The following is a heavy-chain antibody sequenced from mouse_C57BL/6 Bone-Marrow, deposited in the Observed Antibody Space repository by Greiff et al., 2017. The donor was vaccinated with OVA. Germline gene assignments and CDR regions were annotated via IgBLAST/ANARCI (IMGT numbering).Heavy chain of an antibody. CDR3: ARSEDDGYFFYFDY. CDR2: INPGSGGT. J-gene: IGHJ2*01. CDR1: GYAFTNYL. D-gene: IGHD2-3*01. Sequence: VMLVESGAELVRPGTSVKVSCKASGYAFTNYLIEWVKQRPGQGLEWIGVINPGSGGTNYNEQFKGKATLTADKSSSTAYMQLSSLTSEDSAVYFCARSEDDGYFFYFDYWGQGTTLTVSS. V-gene: IGHV1-54*01.